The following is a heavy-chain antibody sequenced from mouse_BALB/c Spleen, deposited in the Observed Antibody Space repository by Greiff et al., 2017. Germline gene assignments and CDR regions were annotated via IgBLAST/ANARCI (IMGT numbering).Heavy chain of an antibody. CDR2: IRSKSNNYAT. D-gene: IGHD4-1*01. J-gene: IGHJ4*01. CDR1: GFTFNTYA. Sequence: EVQGVESGGGLVQPKGSLKLSCAASGFTFNTYAMNWVRQAPGKGLEWVARIRSKSNNYATYYADSVKDRFTISRDDSQSMLYLQMNNLKTEDTAMYYCVRRGATGDYWGQGTSVTVSS. V-gene: IGHV10-1*02. CDR3: VRRGATGDY.